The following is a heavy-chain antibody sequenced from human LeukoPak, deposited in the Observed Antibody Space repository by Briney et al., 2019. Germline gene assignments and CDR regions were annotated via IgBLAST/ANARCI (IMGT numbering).Heavy chain of an antibody. Sequence: SVNVSCKASGGTFSSYAISWVRQAPGQGLEWMGGIIPIFGTANYAQKFQGRVTITADESTSTAYMELSSLRSEDTAVYYCARHRPPHHDFSDYYGMDVWGQGTTVTVSS. V-gene: IGHV1-69*13. J-gene: IGHJ6*02. CDR3: ARHRPPHHDFSDYYGMDV. D-gene: IGHD3-3*01. CDR1: GGTFSSYA. CDR2: IIPIFGTA.